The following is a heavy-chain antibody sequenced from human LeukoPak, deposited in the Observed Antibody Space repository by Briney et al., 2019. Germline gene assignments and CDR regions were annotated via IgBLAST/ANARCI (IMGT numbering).Heavy chain of an antibody. CDR2: IYAGGTT. CDR1: GFTVSTNY. D-gene: IGHD6-19*01. CDR3: ASDSSGWYDH. V-gene: IGHV3-53*01. Sequence: PGGSLRLSCAASGFTVSTNYMSWVRQAPGRGLEWVSVIYAGGTTYYADSVRGRFTISRGNSKNTLYLQMNSLRDEDTAVYYCASDSSGWYDHWGQGTLVTVSS. J-gene: IGHJ5*02.